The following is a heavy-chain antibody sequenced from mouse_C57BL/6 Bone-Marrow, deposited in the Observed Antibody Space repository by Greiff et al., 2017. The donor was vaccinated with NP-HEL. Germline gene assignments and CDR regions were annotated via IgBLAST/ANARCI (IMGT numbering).Heavy chain of an antibody. CDR3: ARGYYGSSYVYYAMDY. CDR1: GYTFTDYN. J-gene: IGHJ4*01. Sequence: EVQLQQSGPELVKPGASVKIPCKASGYTFTDYNMDWVKQSHGKSLEWIGDINPNNGGTIYNQKFKGKATLTVDKSSSTAYMELRSLTSEDTAVYYCARGYYGSSYVYYAMDYWGQGTSVTVSS. V-gene: IGHV1-18*01. D-gene: IGHD1-1*01. CDR2: INPNNGGT.